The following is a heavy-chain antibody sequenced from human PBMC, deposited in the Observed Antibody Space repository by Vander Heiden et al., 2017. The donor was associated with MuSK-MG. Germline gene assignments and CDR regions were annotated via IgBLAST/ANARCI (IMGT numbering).Heavy chain of an antibody. Sequence: QVQLVQSGGGVVRPGRSLRLSCEASGVSISRHAMHWVRQAPGKGLEWVAIVSYDASNKNYADSVRGRFTVSRDNSRNTVYLQLDSLRAEDTALYYCARDYTGYGFDIWGQGTMVTVSS. CDR3: ARDYTGYGFDI. CDR2: VSYDASNK. J-gene: IGHJ3*02. V-gene: IGHV3-30*04. D-gene: IGHD2-8*02. CDR1: GVSISRHA.